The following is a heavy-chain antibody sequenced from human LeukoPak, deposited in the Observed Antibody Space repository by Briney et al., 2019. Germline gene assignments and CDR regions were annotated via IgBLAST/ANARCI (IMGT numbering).Heavy chain of an antibody. CDR1: GFTFSSYA. J-gene: IGHJ4*02. CDR3: ARDDPGVVVISQDY. CDR2: INRNGDST. Sequence: GGSLRLSCAASGFTFSSYAMHWVRQSPGQGLEYVSAINRNGDSTYYATSVKGRFTISRDNSKNTLYLQMGSVRVEDMAVYYCARDDPGVVVISQDYWGQGTLVTVSS. D-gene: IGHD3-22*01. V-gene: IGHV3-64*01.